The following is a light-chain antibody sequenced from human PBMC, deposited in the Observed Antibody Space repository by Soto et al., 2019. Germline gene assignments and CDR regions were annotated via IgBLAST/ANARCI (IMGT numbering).Light chain of an antibody. CDR3: QQYGALPPT. Sequence: EVVLTQSPGTLSLSPGERATLSCRTSQSVVNYQLAWYRQKPGQAPRLLIYNTFHRATGIPDRFSGTGSETDFTLTIRRLEPEDFAVYHCQQYGALPPTFGQGTKVDIK. CDR1: QSVVNYQ. CDR2: NTF. V-gene: IGKV3-20*01. J-gene: IGKJ1*01.